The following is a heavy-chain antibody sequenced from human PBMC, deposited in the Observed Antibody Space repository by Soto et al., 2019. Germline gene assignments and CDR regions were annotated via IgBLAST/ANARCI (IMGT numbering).Heavy chain of an antibody. CDR3: ARGHDYGGSVDY. CDR2: IYYSGST. J-gene: IGHJ4*02. Sequence: SETLSLTCTVSGGSISSGGYYWSWIRQHPGKGLEWIGYIYYSGSTYYNPSLKSRVTISVDTSKNQFSLKLSSVTAADTAVYYCARGHDYGGSVDYWGQGTLITVS. CDR1: GGSISSGGYY. D-gene: IGHD4-17*01. V-gene: IGHV4-31*03.